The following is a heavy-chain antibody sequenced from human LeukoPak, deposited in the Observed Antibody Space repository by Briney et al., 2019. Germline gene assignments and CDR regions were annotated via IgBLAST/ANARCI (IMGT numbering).Heavy chain of an antibody. CDR3: AREITMVRGVIHRYGMDV. CDR1: GFTLSSYW. J-gene: IGHJ6*02. Sequence: GGSLRLSCASSGFTLSSYWMSWVRQAPGKGLEWVANIKQDGSEKYYVDSVKGRFTISRDNAKNSLYLQMNSLRAEDTAVYYCAREITMVRGVIHRYGMDVWGQGTTVTVSS. CDR2: IKQDGSEK. D-gene: IGHD3-10*01. V-gene: IGHV3-7*05.